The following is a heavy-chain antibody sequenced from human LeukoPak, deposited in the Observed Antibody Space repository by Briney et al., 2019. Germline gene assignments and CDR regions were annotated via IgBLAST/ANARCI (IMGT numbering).Heavy chain of an antibody. V-gene: IGHV4-30-4*08. Sequence: SQTLSLTCTVSGGSISSGDYYWSWIRQPPGKGLEWIGYIYYSGSTYYNPSLKSRVTISVDTSKNQFSLKLSSVTAADTTVYYCAREDIVVVPAAIDGYYYYYYMDVWGKGTTVTVSS. CDR3: AREDIVVVPAAIDGYYYYYYMDV. CDR1: GGSISSGDYY. CDR2: IYYSGST. D-gene: IGHD2-2*01. J-gene: IGHJ6*03.